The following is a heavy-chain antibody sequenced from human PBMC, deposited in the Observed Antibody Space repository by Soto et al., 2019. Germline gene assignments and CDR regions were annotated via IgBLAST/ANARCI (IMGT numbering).Heavy chain of an antibody. V-gene: IGHV3-30-3*01. CDR1: GFTFSSYA. CDR3: AGPESSSSHYYYYCGMDV. J-gene: IGHJ6*02. D-gene: IGHD6-6*01. Sequence: QVQLVESGGGVVQPGRSLRLSCAASGFTFSSYAMHWVRQAPGKGLEWVAVISYDGSNKYYADSVKGRFTISRDNSKNTLYLQMNSLKAEDTAVYYCAGPESSSSHYYYYCGMDVWGQGTTVTVSS. CDR2: ISYDGSNK.